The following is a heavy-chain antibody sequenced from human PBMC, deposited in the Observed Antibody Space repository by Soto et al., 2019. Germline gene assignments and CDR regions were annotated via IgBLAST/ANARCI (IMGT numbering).Heavy chain of an antibody. V-gene: IGHV3-7*05. CDR1: GFTSGNYW. Sequence: GGSLRLSCAASGFTSGNYWLSWVRQAPGKGLEWVANINPDGSEKHYVDSVKGRFTISRDNAKNSLYLQMSSLTVEDTAVYYCARGRWSTLPLGYWGQGTLVTVSS. CDR2: INPDGSEK. CDR3: ARGRWSTLPLGY. J-gene: IGHJ4*02. D-gene: IGHD2-15*01.